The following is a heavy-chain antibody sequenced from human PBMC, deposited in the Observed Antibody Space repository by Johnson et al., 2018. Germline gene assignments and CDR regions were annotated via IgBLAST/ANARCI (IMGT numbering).Heavy chain of an antibody. CDR2: IKQDGSEK. CDR1: GFTFSSYW. Sequence: VQLVESGGGLVQPGGSLRLSCAASGFTFSSYWMSWVRQAPGKGLEWVANIKQDGSEKYYVDSVKGRFTISRDNAKNSLYLQMNSLRAEDTAVYYCASHGSGTYYNNFYYAMDVWGQGTTVTVSS. J-gene: IGHJ6*02. V-gene: IGHV3-7*01. D-gene: IGHD3-10*01. CDR3: ASHGSGTYYNNFYYAMDV.